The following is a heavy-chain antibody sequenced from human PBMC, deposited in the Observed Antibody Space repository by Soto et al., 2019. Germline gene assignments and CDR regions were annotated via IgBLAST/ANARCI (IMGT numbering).Heavy chain of an antibody. V-gene: IGHV2-70*11. CDR3: ARIRKNYYYYYMDV. CDR1: GFSLSTSGMC. Sequence: GSGPTLVNPTQTLTLTCTFSGFSLSTSGMCVSWNRQPPGKALEWLARIDWDDDKYYSTSLKTRLTISKDTSKNQVVLTMTNMDPVDTATYYCARIRKNYYYYYMDVWGKGTTVTVSS. CDR2: IDWDDDK. J-gene: IGHJ6*03.